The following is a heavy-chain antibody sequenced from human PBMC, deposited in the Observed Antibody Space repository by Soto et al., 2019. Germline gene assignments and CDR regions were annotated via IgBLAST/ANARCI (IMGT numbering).Heavy chain of an antibody. CDR3: ARDLVGGYDSQSAFDI. V-gene: IGHV1-18*01. CDR2: ISAYNGNT. Sequence: ASVKVSCKASGYTFTSYGISWVRQAPGQGLEWMGWISAYNGNTNYAQKLQGRVTMTTDTSTSTAYMELRSLRSDDTAVYYCARDLVGGYDSQSAFDIWGQGTMVTVSS. D-gene: IGHD5-12*01. CDR1: GYTFTSYG. J-gene: IGHJ3*02.